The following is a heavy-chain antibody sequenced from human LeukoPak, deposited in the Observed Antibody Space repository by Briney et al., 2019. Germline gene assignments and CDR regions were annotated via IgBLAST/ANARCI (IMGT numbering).Heavy chain of an antibody. CDR2: IYHSGST. V-gene: IGHV4-38-2*02. D-gene: IGHD2-21*02. CDR3: ARGSYCGGDCSPGRIEYFQH. Sequence: ASETLSLTCTVSGYSISSGYYWGWIRPPPGKGLEWIGIIYHSGSTYYNPSLKSRVTISVDTSKNQFSLKLSPVTAADTAVYYCARGSYCGGDCSPGRIEYFQHWGQGTLVTVSS. J-gene: IGHJ1*01. CDR1: GYSISSGYY.